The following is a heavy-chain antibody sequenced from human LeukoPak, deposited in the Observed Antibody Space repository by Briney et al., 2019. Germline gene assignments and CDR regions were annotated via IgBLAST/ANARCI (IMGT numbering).Heavy chain of an antibody. Sequence: PSETLSLICTASGDSIGSHYWSWIRQPPGKGLEWIGYIFYVGSTNYNPSLKSRVTISVDTSKNQFSLKLNSVTAADTAVYYCARDYYDSRGEAFDIWGQGTMVAVSS. V-gene: IGHV4-59*11. D-gene: IGHD3-22*01. CDR2: IFYVGST. CDR3: ARDYYDSRGEAFDI. CDR1: GDSIGSHY. J-gene: IGHJ3*02.